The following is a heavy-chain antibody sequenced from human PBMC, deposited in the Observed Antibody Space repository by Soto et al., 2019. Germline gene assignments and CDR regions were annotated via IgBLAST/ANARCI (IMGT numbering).Heavy chain of an antibody. CDR3: ASVVVGATRQTGSDH. D-gene: IGHD1-26*01. J-gene: IGHJ4*02. CDR2: VHSSGGT. Sequence: ESLILSCAMSDGSVTSDKNFGAWIRQPPGKGLDFIGSVHSSGGTYYSPSLKSRASIYIDKSKNQFSLKLTYVNAGDTAVYFCASVVVGATRQTGSDHWGQGTLVTVSS. V-gene: IGHV4-39*01. CDR1: DGSVTSDKNF.